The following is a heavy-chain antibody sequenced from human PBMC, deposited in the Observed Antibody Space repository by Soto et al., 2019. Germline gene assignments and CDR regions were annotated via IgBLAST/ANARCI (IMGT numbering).Heavy chain of an antibody. V-gene: IGHV4-59*08. CDR1: CGSISISY. J-gene: IGHJ3*02. CDR3: ARRYGLSAFDI. Sequence: SETLSLTCTLPCGSISISYWSWIRQPPGNGLEWIGYIYYSGSTNYNPSLKSRVTISVDTSKNQFSLKLSSVTAADTAVYFCARRYGLSAFDIWGQGTMVT. D-gene: IGHD3-10*01. CDR2: IYYSGST.